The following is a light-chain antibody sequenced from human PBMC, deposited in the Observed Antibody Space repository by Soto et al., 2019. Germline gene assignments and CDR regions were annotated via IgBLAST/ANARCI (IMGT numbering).Light chain of an antibody. Sequence: AIQMTQSPSSLSASVGDRVTLTCRASQDIRNDLGWYQQKPGMAPRFLIYAASNLQSGVPSRFSGSGSGTDFTLTISSLQPEDFATYYCQQYNSYSWTFGQGTKV. CDR1: QDIRND. J-gene: IGKJ1*01. CDR2: AAS. V-gene: IGKV1-6*01. CDR3: QQYNSYSWT.